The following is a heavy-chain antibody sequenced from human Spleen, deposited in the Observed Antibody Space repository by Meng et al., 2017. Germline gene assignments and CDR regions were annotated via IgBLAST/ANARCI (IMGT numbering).Heavy chain of an antibody. J-gene: IGHJ4*02. CDR2: INHSGIT. D-gene: IGHD4-11*01. Sequence: VQLQEWGAGLLKPSETLSLICVVHGGTFSDYYWSWIRQPPGKGLEWIGEINHSGITNYNPSLESRATISVDTSQNNLSLKLSSVTAADSAVYYCARGPTTMAHDFDYWGQGTLVTVSS. CDR1: GGTFSDYY. CDR3: ARGPTTMAHDFDY. V-gene: IGHV4-34*01.